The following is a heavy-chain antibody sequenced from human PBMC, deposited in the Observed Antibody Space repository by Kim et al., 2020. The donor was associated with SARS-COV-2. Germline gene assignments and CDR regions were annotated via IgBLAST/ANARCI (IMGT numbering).Heavy chain of an antibody. CDR3: AIPRLYGSGILTYYGMDV. J-gene: IGHJ6*02. CDR1: GGTFSSYA. Sequence: SVKVSCKASGGTFSSYAISWVRQAPGQGLEWMGGIIPIFGTANYAQKFQGRVTITADESTSTAYMELSSLRSEDTAVYYCAIPRLYGSGILTYYGMDVWGQGTTVTVSS. V-gene: IGHV1-69*13. CDR2: IIPIFGTA. D-gene: IGHD3-10*01.